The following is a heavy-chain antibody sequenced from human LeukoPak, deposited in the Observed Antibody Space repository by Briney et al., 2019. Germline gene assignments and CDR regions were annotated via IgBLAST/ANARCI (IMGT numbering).Heavy chain of an antibody. CDR2: IYYSGST. D-gene: IGHD6-19*01. CDR1: GGSISSYY. Sequence: SETLSLTCTVSGGSISSYYWSWLRQPPGKGLEWIGYIYYSGSTNYNPSLKSRVTISVDTSKNQFSLKLSSVTAADTAVYYCARSGWGSDFDYWGQGTLVTVSS. CDR3: ARSGWGSDFDY. J-gene: IGHJ4*02. V-gene: IGHV4-59*03.